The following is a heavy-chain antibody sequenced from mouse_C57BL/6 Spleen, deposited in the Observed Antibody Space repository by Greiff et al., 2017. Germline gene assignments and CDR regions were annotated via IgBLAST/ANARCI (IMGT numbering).Heavy chain of an antibody. CDR1: GFSFNTYA. CDR3: VRHGGDY. J-gene: IGHJ2*01. Sequence: GGGLVQPKGSLKLSCAASGFSFNTYALNWVRQAPGKGLEWVARIRSKSNNYATYYADSVKDRFTISRDDSESMLYLQMNNLKTEDTAMYYCVRHGGDYWGQGTTLTVSS. CDR2: IRSKSNNYAT. V-gene: IGHV10-1*01.